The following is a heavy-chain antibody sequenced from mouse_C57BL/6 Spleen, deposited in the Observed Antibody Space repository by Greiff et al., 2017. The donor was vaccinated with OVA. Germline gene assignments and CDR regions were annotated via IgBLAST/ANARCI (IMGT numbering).Heavy chain of an antibody. Sequence: QVQLQQPGAELVRPGSSVKLSCKASGYTFTSYWMDWVKQRPGQGLEWIGNIYPSDSETHYNQKFKDKATLTVDKSSSTAYMQLSSLTSEDSAVYYCARKEVYYGNYGFADWGQGTLVTVSA. CDR2: IYPSDSET. J-gene: IGHJ3*01. CDR3: ARKEVYYGNYGFAD. D-gene: IGHD2-1*01. V-gene: IGHV1-61*01. CDR1: GYTFTSYW.